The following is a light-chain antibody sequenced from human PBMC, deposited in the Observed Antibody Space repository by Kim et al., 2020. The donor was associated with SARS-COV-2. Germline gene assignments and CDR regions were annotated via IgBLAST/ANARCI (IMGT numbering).Light chain of an antibody. J-gene: IGKJ1*01. CDR3: QQYDSWPPWT. CDR1: QSLSSN. V-gene: IGKV3-15*01. Sequence: STGERATLSCRASQSLSSNVAWYQQKPGQAPRLLIYGASTRATGIPARFSGSGSGTEFTLTISSLQSEDSAVYYCQQYDSWPPWTFGQGTKVDIK. CDR2: GAS.